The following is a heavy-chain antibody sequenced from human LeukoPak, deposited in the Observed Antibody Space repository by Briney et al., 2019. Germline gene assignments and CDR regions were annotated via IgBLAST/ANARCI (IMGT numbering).Heavy chain of an antibody. CDR3: AGRNGCFDI. V-gene: IGHV5-51*01. CDR2: IDPGDSET. CDR1: GYRFTRYW. D-gene: IGHD4-11*01. Sequence: GEYLKISCKGSGYRFTRYWIAWVRQMPGKGLQWMGIIDPGDSETRYSPSFQGQVTIPADKAISTAHPQWSNLKASDTAMEYCAGRNGCFDIWGQGAMVIVSS. J-gene: IGHJ3*02.